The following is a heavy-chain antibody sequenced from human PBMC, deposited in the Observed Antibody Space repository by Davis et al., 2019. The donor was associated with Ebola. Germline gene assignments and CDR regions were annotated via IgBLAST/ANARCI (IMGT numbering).Heavy chain of an antibody. CDR2: INAGNGNT. D-gene: IGHD1-26*01. J-gene: IGHJ6*02. CDR3: ARGSVEWELLFYYYGMDV. V-gene: IGHV1-3*01. CDR1: GYTFTSYA. Sequence: AASVKVSCKASGYTFTSYAMHWVRQAPGQRLEWMGWINAGNGNTKYSQKFQGRVTITRDTSASTAYMELSSLRSEDTAVYYCARGSVEWELLFYYYGMDVWGQGTTVTVSS.